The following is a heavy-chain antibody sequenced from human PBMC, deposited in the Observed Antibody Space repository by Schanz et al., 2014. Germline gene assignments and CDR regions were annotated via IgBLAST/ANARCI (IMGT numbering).Heavy chain of an antibody. CDR2: IIPILGIA. CDR3: ARDGGEVVRGVIEGVNHYYYGMDV. D-gene: IGHD3-10*01. CDR1: GGTFSSYA. J-gene: IGHJ6*02. V-gene: IGHV1-69*04. Sequence: QVQLVQSGAEVKKPGPSVKVSCKSSGGTFSSYAISWVRQAPGQGLEWMGRIIPILGIANYAQKFQGRVTITADKSTFTAYMDVSSLRSEDTAVYYCARDGGEVVRGVIEGVNHYYYGMDVWGQGTTVTVSS.